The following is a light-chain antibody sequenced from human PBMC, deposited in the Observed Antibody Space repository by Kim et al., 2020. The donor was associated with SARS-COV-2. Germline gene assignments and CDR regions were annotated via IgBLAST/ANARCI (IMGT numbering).Light chain of an antibody. CDR2: AAS. Sequence: DIQMTQSPSSLSASVGDRVTITCRASQSISNYLNWYQQKPGKAPKLLIYAASSLQSGVPSRFSGTGSGTDFTLTISSLQPEDFATYYCQKSYSTLTFGQGTKVDIK. CDR1: QSISNY. J-gene: IGKJ1*01. CDR3: QKSYSTLT. V-gene: IGKV1-39*01.